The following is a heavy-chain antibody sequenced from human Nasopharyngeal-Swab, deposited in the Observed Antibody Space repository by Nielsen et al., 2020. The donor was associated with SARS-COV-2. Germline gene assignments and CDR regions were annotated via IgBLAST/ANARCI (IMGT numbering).Heavy chain of an antibody. CDR2: ISGNGADT. V-gene: IGHV3-64*02. CDR3: AKETQGVHDY. Sequence: GESLKISCAASGFTFSSWSMHWVRQAPGKGLESVSAISGNGADTYYTDSVRGRFTISRDNSKDTLYLQMGSLRVEDMAVYYCAKETQGVHDYWGQGTLVTVSS. CDR1: GFTFSSWS. J-gene: IGHJ4*02. D-gene: IGHD2-8*01.